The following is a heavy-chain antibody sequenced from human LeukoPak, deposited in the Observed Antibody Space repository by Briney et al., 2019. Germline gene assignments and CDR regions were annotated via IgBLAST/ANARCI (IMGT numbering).Heavy chain of an antibody. CDR2: INPNSGGT. CDR3: ARDLYCSGGTCFQSYYYHGMDV. CDR1: GYTFTGYY. D-gene: IGHD2-15*01. V-gene: IGHV1-2*02. Sequence: GASVKVSCKASGYTFTGYYMHWVRQAPGQGLEWMGWINPNSGGTNYAQKFQGRVTMTRDTSISTAYMELSRLRSDDTAVYYCARDLYCSGGTCFQSYYYHGMDVWGQGTTVTVS. J-gene: IGHJ6*02.